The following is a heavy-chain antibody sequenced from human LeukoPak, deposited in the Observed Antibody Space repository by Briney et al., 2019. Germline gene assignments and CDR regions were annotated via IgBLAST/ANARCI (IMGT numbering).Heavy chain of an antibody. V-gene: IGHV3-64D*06. CDR3: SRWSFENDAFDI. J-gene: IGHJ3*02. D-gene: IGHD4-23*01. CDR1: GFTFSSYA. Sequence: GGSLRLSCSASGFTFSSYAMHWVRHAPGKGLEYVSAISSNGGSTYYADSVKGRFTISRDNSKNTLYLQMSSLRAEDTAVYYCSRWSFENDAFDIWGQGTMVTVSS. CDR2: ISSNGGST.